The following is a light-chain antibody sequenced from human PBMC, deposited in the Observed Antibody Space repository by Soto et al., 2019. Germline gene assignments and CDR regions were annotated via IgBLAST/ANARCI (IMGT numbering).Light chain of an antibody. CDR3: CSYGGSSPYV. J-gene: IGLJ1*01. CDR2: DVS. V-gene: IGLV2-11*01. Sequence: HSALTQPPSVSGAPGQSVTISCTGTSSDVGGYNFVSWYQQHPGKAPELMIFDVSKRPSGVPDRFSGSKSGITAALTISGLPAEDEADYYCCSYGGSSPYVFGTGTKLTVL. CDR1: SSDVGGYNF.